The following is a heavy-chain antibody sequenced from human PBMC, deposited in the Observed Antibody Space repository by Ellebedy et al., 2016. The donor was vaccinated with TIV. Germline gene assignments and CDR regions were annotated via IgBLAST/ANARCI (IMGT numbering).Heavy chain of an antibody. V-gene: IGHV3-7*01. CDR2: IKQDGSEK. Sequence: GESLKISCGTSGFTFSNYWMNWVRQAPGKGLEWVANIKQDGSEKYYVDSVEGRFAISRDNAKNSMYLQMNSLRDEDTAVYYCARDQWLGRAYYFDYWGQGTLLTVSS. CDR3: ARDQWLGRAYYFDY. D-gene: IGHD6-19*01. J-gene: IGHJ4*02. CDR1: GFTFSNYW.